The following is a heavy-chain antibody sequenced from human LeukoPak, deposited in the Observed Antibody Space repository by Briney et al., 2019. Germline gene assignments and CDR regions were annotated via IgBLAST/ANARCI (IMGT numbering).Heavy chain of an antibody. Sequence: GGSLRLSCAASGFTVSSNYMSWVRQAPGKGQEWVSVIYSGGSTNYADSVKGRFTISRHNSKNTLYLQMNSLRAEDTAVYYCARDIPYDSSVWGQGTLVTVS. CDR1: GFTVSSNY. J-gene: IGHJ4*02. CDR2: IYSGGST. CDR3: ARDIPYDSSV. V-gene: IGHV3-53*04. D-gene: IGHD3-22*01.